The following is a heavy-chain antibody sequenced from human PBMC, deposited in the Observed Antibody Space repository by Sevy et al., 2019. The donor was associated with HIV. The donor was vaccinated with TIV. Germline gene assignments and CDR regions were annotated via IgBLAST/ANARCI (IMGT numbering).Heavy chain of an antibody. CDR1: GFTFGSYW. CDR2: INSDETST. Sequence: RGFLRLSCAASGFTFGSYWMHWVRQAPGKGLMRVSRINSDETSTRYADSVKGRFTVSRDNAKNALYLQMNSLRVEDTAPYYCTRDSFYYDRSGYYNFDHWGQGSLVAVSS. CDR3: TRDSFYYDRSGYYNFDH. V-gene: IGHV3-74*01. J-gene: IGHJ4*02. D-gene: IGHD3-22*01.